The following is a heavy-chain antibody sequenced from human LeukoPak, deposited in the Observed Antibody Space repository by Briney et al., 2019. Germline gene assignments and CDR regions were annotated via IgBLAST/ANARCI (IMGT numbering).Heavy chain of an antibody. CDR1: GFTFSSYA. Sequence: GGSLRLSCAASGFTFSSYAMSWVRQAPGKGLEWVANIKQDGSEKYYVDSVKGRFTISRDNAKNSLYLQMNSLRAEDTAVYYCARDHGGMDVWGQGTTVTVSS. CDR2: IKQDGSEK. V-gene: IGHV3-7*01. J-gene: IGHJ6*02. CDR3: ARDHGGMDV.